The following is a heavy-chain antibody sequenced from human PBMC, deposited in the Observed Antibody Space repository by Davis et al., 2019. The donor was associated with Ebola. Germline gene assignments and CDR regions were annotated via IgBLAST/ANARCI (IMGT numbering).Heavy chain of an antibody. CDR2: ISGSGGST. CDR3: AKDRRRFRFLYYYYYMDV. J-gene: IGHJ6*03. Sequence: PGGSLRLSCAASGFTFSSYAMSWVRQAPGKGLEWVSAISGSGGSTYYADSVKGRFTISRDNSKNTLYLQMNSLRAEDTAVYYCAKDRRRFRFLYYYYYMDVWGKGTTVTVSS. D-gene: IGHD2/OR15-2a*01. CDR1: GFTFSSYA. V-gene: IGHV3-23*01.